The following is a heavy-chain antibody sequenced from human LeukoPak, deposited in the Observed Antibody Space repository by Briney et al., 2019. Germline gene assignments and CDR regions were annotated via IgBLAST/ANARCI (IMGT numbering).Heavy chain of an antibody. CDR3: ARVGTGIAAAGTKDFDY. J-gene: IGHJ4*02. D-gene: IGHD6-13*01. V-gene: IGHV1-18*04. CDR1: GYTFTSYY. CDR2: ISAYNGNT. Sequence: ASVKVSCKASGYTFTSYYMHWVRQAPGQGLEWMGWISAYNGNTNYAQKLQGRVTMTTDTSTSTAYMELRSLRSDDTAVYYCARVGTGIAAAGTKDFDYWGQGTLVTVSS.